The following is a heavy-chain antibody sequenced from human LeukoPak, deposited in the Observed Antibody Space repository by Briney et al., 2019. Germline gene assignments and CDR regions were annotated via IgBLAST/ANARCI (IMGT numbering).Heavy chain of an antibody. V-gene: IGHV3-21*01. CDR2: ISSSSSYI. CDR1: GFTFSSYS. Sequence: GGSLRLSCAASGFTFSSYSMNWVRQAPGKGLEWVSSISSSSSYIYYADSVKGRFTISRDNDKNSLYLQMNSLRAEDTAVYYCARGVAAAGDYWGQGTLVTVSS. CDR3: ARGVAAAGDY. J-gene: IGHJ4*02. D-gene: IGHD6-13*01.